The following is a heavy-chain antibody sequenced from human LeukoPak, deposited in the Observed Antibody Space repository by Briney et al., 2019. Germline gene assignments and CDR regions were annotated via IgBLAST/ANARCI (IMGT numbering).Heavy chain of an antibody. Sequence: ASVKVSCNVSGHTLTEISMHWVRQAPGKGLEWMGGFEPEDGETIYAQKFQGRVTMTEDTSTDTAYMELSSLRSEDTAVYYCATAPITGTTDWFDPWGQGTLVTVSS. D-gene: IGHD1-7*01. J-gene: IGHJ5*02. CDR1: GHTLTEIS. V-gene: IGHV1-24*01. CDR3: ATAPITGTTDWFDP. CDR2: FEPEDGET.